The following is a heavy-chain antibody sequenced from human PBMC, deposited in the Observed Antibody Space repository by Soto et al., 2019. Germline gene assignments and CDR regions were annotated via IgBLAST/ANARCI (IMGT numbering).Heavy chain of an antibody. CDR3: ASETAAGFFDY. J-gene: IGHJ4*03. CDR1: EFTFSSYA. D-gene: IGHD6-13*01. Sequence: GGSLRLSCAASEFTFSSYAMHRVSQAPGRGLEWVAVISYDGSNKYYADSVKGRFTISRDNSKNTLYLQMNSLRAEDTAVYYCASETAAGFFDYWGQGTLVTVSS. V-gene: IGHV3-30-3*01. CDR2: ISYDGSNK.